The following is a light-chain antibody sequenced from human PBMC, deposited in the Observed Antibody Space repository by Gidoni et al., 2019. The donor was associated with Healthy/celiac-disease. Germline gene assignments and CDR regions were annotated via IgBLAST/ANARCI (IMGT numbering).Light chain of an antibody. Sequence: DIQMTQSPSSLSASVGDRVTITCQASQDISNFLNWYQQKAEKAPKLLIYDASNLETGVPSRFSGSGSGTDFTFTISNLQPEDIATYYCQQYDNVGLTFGGXTKVEIK. V-gene: IGKV1-33*01. CDR3: QQYDNVGLT. J-gene: IGKJ4*01. CDR1: QDISNF. CDR2: DAS.